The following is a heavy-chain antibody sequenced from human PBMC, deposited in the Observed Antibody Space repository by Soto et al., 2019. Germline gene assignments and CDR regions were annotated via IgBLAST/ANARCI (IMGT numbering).Heavy chain of an antibody. CDR1: GFTFGDYA. CDR2: IPSDGGKK. D-gene: IGHD3-16*01. Sequence: GGSLRLSCTASGFTFGDYAMHWVRQPPGKGLEWVAVIPSDGGKKYYADSVKGRFTISRDNSMNTLYLQMNSLRAEDTAVYYCARDGRLGESPEDSWGQGTLVTVSS. CDR3: ARDGRLGESPEDS. V-gene: IGHV3-30-3*01. J-gene: IGHJ4*02.